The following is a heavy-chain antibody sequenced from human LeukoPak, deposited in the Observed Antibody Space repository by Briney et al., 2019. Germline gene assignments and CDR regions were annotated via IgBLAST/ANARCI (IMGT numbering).Heavy chain of an antibody. D-gene: IGHD1-26*01. V-gene: IGHV4-61*08. CDR2: IYYSGST. CDR1: GGSVSSGGYY. CDR3: ARGDREWELLFHFDY. J-gene: IGHJ4*02. Sequence: SETLSLTCTVSGGSVSSGGYYWSWIRQPPGKGLEWIGYIYYSGSTNYNPSLKSRVTISVDTSKNQFSLKLSSVTAADTAVYYCARGDREWELLFHFDYWGQGTLVTVSS.